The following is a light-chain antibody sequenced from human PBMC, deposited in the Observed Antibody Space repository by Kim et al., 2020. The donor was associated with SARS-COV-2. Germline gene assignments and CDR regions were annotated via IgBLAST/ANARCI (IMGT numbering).Light chain of an antibody. CDR2: ENN. CDR1: SGSIADY. V-gene: IGLV6-57*03. Sequence: PGKAVTNCCTRNSGSIADYVQWYQQRPGSAPTTVIYENNLRPSGVPDRFSGSIDSSSNSASLTISGLKTEDEADYYCQSYDSSSVVFGGGTQLTVL. CDR3: QSYDSSSVV. J-gene: IGLJ2*01.